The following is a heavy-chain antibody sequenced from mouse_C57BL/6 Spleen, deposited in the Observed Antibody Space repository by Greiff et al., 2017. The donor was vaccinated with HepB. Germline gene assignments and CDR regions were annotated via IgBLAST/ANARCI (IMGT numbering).Heavy chain of an antibody. CDR2: IRNKANNHAT. Sequence: EVQLQQSGGGLVQPGGSMKLSCAASGFTFSDAWMDWVRQSPEKGLEWVAEIRNKANNHATYYAESVKGRFTISRDDSKSSVYLQMNSLRAEDTGIYYCTRRTAQATYGYWGQGTTLTVSS. CDR3: TRRTAQATYGY. CDR1: GFTFSDAW. J-gene: IGHJ2*01. D-gene: IGHD3-2*02. V-gene: IGHV6-6*01.